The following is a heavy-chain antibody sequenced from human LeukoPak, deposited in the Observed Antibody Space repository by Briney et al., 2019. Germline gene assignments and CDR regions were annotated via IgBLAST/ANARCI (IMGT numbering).Heavy chain of an antibody. CDR3: TIQIEYQLLYGYYGMDV. J-gene: IGHJ6*02. V-gene: IGHV3-49*03. D-gene: IGHD2-2*02. CDR2: IRSKAYGGTT. CDR1: GFTFGDYA. Sequence: GGSLRLSCTASGFTFGDYAMSWFRQAPGKGLEWVGFIRSKAYGGTTEYAASVKGRFTISRDDSKSIAYLQMNSLKTKDTAVYYCTIQIEYQLLYGYYGMDVWGQGTTVTVSS.